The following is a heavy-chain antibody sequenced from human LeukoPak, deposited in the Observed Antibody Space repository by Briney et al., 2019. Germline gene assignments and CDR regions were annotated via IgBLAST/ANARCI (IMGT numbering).Heavy chain of an antibody. CDR2: IHYSGST. J-gene: IGHJ4*02. CDR1: GGSISSSSYY. V-gene: IGHV4-39*07. D-gene: IGHD3-3*01. CDR3: ARAAGTYYDFWSANIYYFDY. Sequence: SETLSLTCTVSGGSISSSSYYWAWIRQPPGKGLEWIGSIHYSGSTYYNPSLQSRVTISIDTSKNQFSLKLSSVTAADTAVYYCARAAGTYYDFWSANIYYFDYWGQGTLVTVSS.